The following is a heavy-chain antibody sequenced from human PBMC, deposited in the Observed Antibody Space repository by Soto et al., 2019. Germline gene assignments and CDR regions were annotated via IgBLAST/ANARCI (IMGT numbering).Heavy chain of an antibody. Sequence: SVKVSCKASGGTFSSYAISWVRQAPGQGLEWMGGIIPIFGTANYAQKFQGRVTITADESTSTAYMELSSLRSEDTAVYYRARNEQLVPDAFDIWGQGTMVTVSS. CDR2: IIPIFGTA. V-gene: IGHV1-69*13. CDR1: GGTFSSYA. D-gene: IGHD6-6*01. J-gene: IGHJ3*02. CDR3: ARNEQLVPDAFDI.